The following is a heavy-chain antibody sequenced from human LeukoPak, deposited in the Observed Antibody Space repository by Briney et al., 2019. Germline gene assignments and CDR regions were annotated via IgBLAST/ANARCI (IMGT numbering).Heavy chain of an antibody. J-gene: IGHJ4*02. V-gene: IGHV1-8*01. Sequence: GASVKVSCKASGYTFTSYDINWVRQATGQGLEWMGWMNPNSGDTGYVQKFQGRVTMTRDTSISTAYMELSSLRSEDTAVYYCAVVGYGGNLDYWGQGTLVTVSS. D-gene: IGHD4-23*01. CDR2: MNPNSGDT. CDR1: GYTFTSYD. CDR3: AVVGYGGNLDY.